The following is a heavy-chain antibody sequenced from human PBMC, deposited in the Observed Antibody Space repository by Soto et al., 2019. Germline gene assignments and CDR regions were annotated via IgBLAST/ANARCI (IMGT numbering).Heavy chain of an antibody. V-gene: IGHV3-21*01. CDR1: GFTFSSYS. J-gene: IGHJ4*02. Sequence: EVQLVESGGGLVTPGGSLRLSCAASGFTFSSYSMNWVRQAPGKGLEWVSSISGSSTYIYYADSVKGRFAISRDNAKDSLSLQMSTLSADDTALYYCARGSGYCSGGSGYFYFDYWGQGTLVTVSS. D-gene: IGHD2-15*01. CDR3: ARGSGYCSGGSGYFYFDY. CDR2: ISGSSTYI.